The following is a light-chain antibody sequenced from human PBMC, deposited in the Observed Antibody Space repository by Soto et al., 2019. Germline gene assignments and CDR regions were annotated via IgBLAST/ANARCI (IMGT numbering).Light chain of an antibody. V-gene: IGKV3-20*01. J-gene: IGKJ3*01. Sequence: EIVLTQSPGTLSVSPGERVTLSCRASQSVGSSYLAWYQQRPGQAPRLLIFGASYRATGIPDRFSGSGSGTEFPLTISRLEAEDFAVYYCQQYSSSPPEFTFGPGTKVDSK. CDR2: GAS. CDR3: QQYSSSPPEFT. CDR1: QSVGSSY.